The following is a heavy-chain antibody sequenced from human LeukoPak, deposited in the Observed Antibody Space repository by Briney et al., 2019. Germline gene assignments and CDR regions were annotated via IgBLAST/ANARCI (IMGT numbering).Heavy chain of an antibody. V-gene: IGHV3-33*08. Sequence: PGGSLRLSCAASGFTFSSYGMHWVRQAPGKGLEWVAVIWYDGSNKYYADSVKGRFTISRDNSKNTLYLQMNSLRAEDTAVYYCAREGRYYDILTGTSVSRGMDVWGQGTTVTVSS. CDR3: AREGRYYDILTGTSVSRGMDV. CDR2: IWYDGSNK. CDR1: GFTFSSYG. J-gene: IGHJ6*02. D-gene: IGHD3-9*01.